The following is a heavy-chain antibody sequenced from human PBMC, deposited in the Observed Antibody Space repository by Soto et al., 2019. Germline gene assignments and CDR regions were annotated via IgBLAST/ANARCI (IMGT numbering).Heavy chain of an antibody. J-gene: IGHJ1*01. D-gene: IGHD3-22*01. CDR3: ARSLSYDSSGYSLSAEYFQH. CDR1: GGTFSSYA. Sequence: ASVKVSCKASGGTFSSYAISWVRQAPGQGLEWMGGIIPIFGTANYAQKFQGRDTITADESTSTAYMELSSLRSEDTAVYYCARSLSYDSSGYSLSAEYFQHWGQGTLVTVS. CDR2: IIPIFGTA. V-gene: IGHV1-69*13.